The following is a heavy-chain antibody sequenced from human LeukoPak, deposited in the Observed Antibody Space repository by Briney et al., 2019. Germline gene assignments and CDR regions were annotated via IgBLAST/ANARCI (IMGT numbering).Heavy chain of an antibody. CDR2: IYSGSSST. CDR3: ARVGSGWYDFDY. Sequence: GGSLRLSCAASGFTVSSNYMSWVRQAPGKGLEWVSVIYSGSSSTYYTDSVKGRLTISRHNSKNTLYLQMNSLRAEDTAVYYCARVGSGWYDFDYWGQGTLVTVSS. CDR1: GFTVSSNY. J-gene: IGHJ4*02. V-gene: IGHV3-53*04. D-gene: IGHD6-19*01.